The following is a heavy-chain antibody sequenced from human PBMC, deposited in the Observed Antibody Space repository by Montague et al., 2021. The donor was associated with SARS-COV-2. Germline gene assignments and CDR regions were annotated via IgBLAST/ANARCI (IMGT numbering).Heavy chain of an antibody. CDR2: LSSDESLE. J-gene: IGHJ4*02. CDR3: ARGENPTGFLVDY. CDR1: GFTFNRNS. Sequence: SLRLPCAASGFTFNRNSMHWVRQAPGKGLEWLALLSSDESLERYAESVSGRFTISRDNSKSTVFLQMNSLRPEDTAVYYCARGENPTGFLVDYWGQGTLVTVSS. D-gene: IGHD7-27*01. V-gene: IGHV3-30*04.